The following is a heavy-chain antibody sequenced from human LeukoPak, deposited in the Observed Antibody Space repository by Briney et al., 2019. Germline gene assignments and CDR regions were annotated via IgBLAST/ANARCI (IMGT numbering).Heavy chain of an antibody. V-gene: IGHV3-7*01. J-gene: IGHJ4*02. CDR2: IRQDGSEK. D-gene: IGHD3-3*01. Sequence: GGSLRLSCAASGFTFSRYWMTWVRQAPGKGLEWVANIRQDGSEKSYVDSMKGRFTISRDNAKNSLFLQMNSLRAEDTALYYCARGTTTIFGVASTYFDYWGQGTLVTVSS. CDR1: GFTFSRYW. CDR3: ARGTTTIFGVASTYFDY.